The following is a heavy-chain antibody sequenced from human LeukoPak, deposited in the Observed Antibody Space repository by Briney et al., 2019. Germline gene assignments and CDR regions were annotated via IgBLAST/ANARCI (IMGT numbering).Heavy chain of an antibody. Sequence: GASVKVSCKASGYTFTSYGISWVRQAPGQGLEWMGWINAYNGNTNYAQKLQGRVTMTTDTSTSTAYMELRSLRSDDTAVYYCARGRFYDSSGYYGRPFDYWGQGTLVTVSS. J-gene: IGHJ4*02. CDR3: ARGRFYDSSGYYGRPFDY. D-gene: IGHD3-22*01. V-gene: IGHV1-18*01. CDR2: INAYNGNT. CDR1: GYTFTSYG.